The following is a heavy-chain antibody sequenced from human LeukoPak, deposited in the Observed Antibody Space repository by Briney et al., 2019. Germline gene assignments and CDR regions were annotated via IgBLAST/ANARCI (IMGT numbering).Heavy chain of an antibody. V-gene: IGHV4-39*07. CDR3: ARDLVGATFFDY. Sequence: SETLSLTCTVSGGSISSSGYYWGWIRQPPGKGLEWIGSIYYSGSTYYNPSLKSRVTISVDTSKNQFSLKLSSVTAADTAVYYCARDLVGATFFDYWGQGTLVTVSS. D-gene: IGHD1-26*01. J-gene: IGHJ4*02. CDR1: GGSISSSGYY. CDR2: IYYSGST.